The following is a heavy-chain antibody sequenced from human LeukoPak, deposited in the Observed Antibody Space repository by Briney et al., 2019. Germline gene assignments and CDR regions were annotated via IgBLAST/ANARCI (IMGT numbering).Heavy chain of an antibody. Sequence: GGSLRLSCEASGFTFSSYAMNWVRQAPGKGLEWVSAISGSGGTTYYADSVKGRFTISRDNSKNTLYLQMNSLRAEDTAVYYCAKDAKRYDYVWGTYYFDYWGQGTLVTVSS. CDR2: ISGSGGTT. D-gene: IGHD3-16*01. CDR3: AKDAKRYDYVWGTYYFDY. V-gene: IGHV3-23*01. CDR1: GFTFSSYA. J-gene: IGHJ4*02.